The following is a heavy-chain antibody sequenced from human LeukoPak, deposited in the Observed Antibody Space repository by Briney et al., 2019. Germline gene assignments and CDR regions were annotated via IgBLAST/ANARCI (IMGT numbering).Heavy chain of an antibody. V-gene: IGHV3-74*01. CDR3: ARVVVPAAMPYYYYYYGMDV. J-gene: IGHJ6*02. D-gene: IGHD2-2*01. CDR1: GSTFSSYW. CDR2: INSDGSST. Sequence: GGSLRLSCAASGSTFSSYWMHWVRQAPGKGLVWVSRINSDGSSTSYADSVKGRFTISRDNAKNTLYLQMNSLRAEDTAVYYCARVVVPAAMPYYYYYYGMDVWGQGTTVTVSS.